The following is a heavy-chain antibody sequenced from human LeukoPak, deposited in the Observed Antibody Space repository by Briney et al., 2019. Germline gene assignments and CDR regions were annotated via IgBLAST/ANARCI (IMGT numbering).Heavy chain of an antibody. CDR2: ITSGGTT. V-gene: IGHV3-23*01. CDR3: AKSATTSAYTIGDFDY. D-gene: IGHD3-16*01. CDR1: GFTFSSYD. J-gene: IGHJ4*02. Sequence: GGSLRLSCAASGFTFSSYDMSWVRQAPGKGLDWVSTITSGGTTYYADSVKGRFTISRDNSKNTLYLQMNSLRAENTAVYYCAKSATTSAYTIGDFDYWGQGTLVTVSS.